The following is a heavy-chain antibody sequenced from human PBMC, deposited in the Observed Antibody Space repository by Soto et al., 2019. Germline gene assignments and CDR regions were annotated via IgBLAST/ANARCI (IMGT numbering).Heavy chain of an antibody. Sequence: QVQLVQSGAEVKKPGSSVKVSSKASGGTFSSYAINWVRQAPGQGLEWMGGIIPIFATADYAQKFQGRVTITAHESTSTAYMELSSLRSEDTAVYYCAQCLLGVNYYYGMDVWGQGTTVTVSS. CDR1: GGTFSSYA. CDR3: AQCLLGVNYYYGMDV. CDR2: IIPIFATA. V-gene: IGHV1-69*12. J-gene: IGHJ6*02. D-gene: IGHD3-16*01.